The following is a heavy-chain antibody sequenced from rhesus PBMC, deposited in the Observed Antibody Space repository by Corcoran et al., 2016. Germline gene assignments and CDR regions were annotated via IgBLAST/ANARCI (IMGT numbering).Heavy chain of an antibody. CDR2: IKHRAEGRAA. V-gene: IGHV3-16*02. Sequence: EIQVVESGGGLVKSGGSLRLPCAVSGFTFGNYWMTWVRQTPGKGLDWVTFIKHRAEGRAAAYAESVKGRFTVSRDDSKNTLYLQMTSLNIEDTAIYYCVRGGLRGSLDVWGRGVLVTVSS. D-gene: IGHD4-29*01. CDR1: GFTFGNYW. CDR3: VRGGLRGSLDV. J-gene: IGHJ5-2*02.